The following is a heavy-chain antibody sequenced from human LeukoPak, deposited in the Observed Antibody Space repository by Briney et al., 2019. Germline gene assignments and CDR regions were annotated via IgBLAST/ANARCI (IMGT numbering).Heavy chain of an antibody. CDR2: IYYNGGT. J-gene: IGHJ4*02. CDR3: ARSPDSSGRDY. Sequence: KPSEALSLTCTVSGGSITSYYWSWIRQPPGKGLDWIGYIYYNGGTNYNPSLKSRVTISVDTSKNQFSLKLSSVTAADTAVYYCARSPDSSGRDYWGQGTLVTVSS. V-gene: IGHV4-59*01. CDR1: GGSITSYY. D-gene: IGHD6-19*01.